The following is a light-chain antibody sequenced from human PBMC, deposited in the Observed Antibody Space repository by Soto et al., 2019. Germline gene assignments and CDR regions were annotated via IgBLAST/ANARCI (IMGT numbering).Light chain of an antibody. CDR1: KRDVGTFNY. CDR2: DVS. CDR3: ASYSAGATLYV. V-gene: IGLV2-14*01. J-gene: IGLJ1*01. Sequence: THPAAVSGSTWQSITISCTGTKRDVGTFNYVSWYQLQPGKTPKLVIYDVSSRTSGVSSRFSGSKSGNTASLSISGLQAEDEGDYYCASYSAGATLYVFGSAPRLTVL.